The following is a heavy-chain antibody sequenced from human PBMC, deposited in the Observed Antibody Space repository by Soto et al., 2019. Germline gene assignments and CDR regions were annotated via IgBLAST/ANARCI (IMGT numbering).Heavy chain of an antibody. CDR2: INPDATTI. V-gene: IGHV3-74*01. CDR1: GFTFSNYW. D-gene: IGHD3-10*01. Sequence: PGGSLRLSCATSGFTFSNYWIHWVRQAPGKGLVWVSRINPDATTINYADSVKGRFTVSRDNAKNTLYLQMNSLRAEDTAVYYCATAGSYRFDHWGQGTLVTVSS. J-gene: IGHJ4*02. CDR3: ATAGSYRFDH.